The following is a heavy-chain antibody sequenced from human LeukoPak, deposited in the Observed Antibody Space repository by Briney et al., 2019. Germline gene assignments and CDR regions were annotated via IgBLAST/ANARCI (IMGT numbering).Heavy chain of an antibody. CDR3: ASEEGGQWLVIEAFDI. D-gene: IGHD6-19*01. CDR2: IIPILGIA. Sequence: SVKVSCKASGGTFSSYAISWVRQAPGQGLEWMGRIIPILGIANYAQKFQGRVTITADKSTSTAYMELSSLRSEDTAVYYCASEEGGQWLVIEAFDIWGQGTMVTVSS. V-gene: IGHV1-69*04. J-gene: IGHJ3*02. CDR1: GGTFSSYA.